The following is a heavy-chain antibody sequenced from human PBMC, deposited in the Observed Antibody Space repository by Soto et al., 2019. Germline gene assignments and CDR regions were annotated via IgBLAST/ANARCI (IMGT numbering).Heavy chain of an antibody. Sequence: PSETLSLTCTVSGGSISSGDYYWTWIRQHPGKGLEWIGYIKYGGSTYYNTSLKSRVTISVDTSKNQFSLKLSSVTAADTAVYYCARVLRITMIVVVDPDAFDIWGQGTMVTVSS. CDR2: IKYGGST. CDR1: GGSISSGDYY. D-gene: IGHD3-22*01. J-gene: IGHJ3*02. V-gene: IGHV4-31*03. CDR3: ARVLRITMIVVVDPDAFDI.